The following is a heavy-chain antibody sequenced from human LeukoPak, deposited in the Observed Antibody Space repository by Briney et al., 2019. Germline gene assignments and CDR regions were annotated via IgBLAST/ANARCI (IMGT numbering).Heavy chain of an antibody. J-gene: IGHJ4*02. Sequence: SETLSLTCAVYGGSFSAYYSSWIRQSPGKGLEWIGEIHHSGSTKYNPSLKSRVTISVDMSRSHFSLRLSSVTAADTAVYYCATEEGYNAYWGQGILVTVSS. CDR2: IHHSGST. V-gene: IGHV4-34*01. D-gene: IGHD5-24*01. CDR1: GGSFSAYY. CDR3: ATEEGYNAY.